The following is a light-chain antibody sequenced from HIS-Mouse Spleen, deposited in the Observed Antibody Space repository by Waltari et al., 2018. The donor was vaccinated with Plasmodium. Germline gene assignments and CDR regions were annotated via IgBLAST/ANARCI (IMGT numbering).Light chain of an antibody. V-gene: IGKV3-15*01. CDR3: QQYNNWSFT. CDR2: GAS. CDR1: QSVSSN. J-gene: IGKJ3*01. Sequence: EIVITQSPATLPVSHGERATLSCRASQSVSSNLDWYQQKPGQAPRLLIYGASTRATGIPARFSGSGSGTEFTLTISSLQSEDFAVYYCQQYNNWSFTFGPGTKVDIK.